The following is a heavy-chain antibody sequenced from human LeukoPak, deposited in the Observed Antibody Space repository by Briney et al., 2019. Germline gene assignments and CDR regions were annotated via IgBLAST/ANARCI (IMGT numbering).Heavy chain of an antibody. Sequence: ASVKVSCKASGYTFTGYYMHWVRQAPGQGLEWMGWINPNSGGTNYAQKFQGRVTMTRDTSISTAYVELSRLRSDDTAVYYCARVISSGWENFDYWGQGTLVTVSS. CDR2: INPNSGGT. J-gene: IGHJ4*02. CDR3: ARVISSGWENFDY. D-gene: IGHD6-19*01. CDR1: GYTFTGYY. V-gene: IGHV1-2*02.